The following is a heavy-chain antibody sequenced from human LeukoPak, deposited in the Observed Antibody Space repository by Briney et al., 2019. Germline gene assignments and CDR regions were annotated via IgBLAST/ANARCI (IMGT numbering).Heavy chain of an antibody. CDR2: INSDGSST. Sequence: PGGSLRLSCAASGFTFSSYWMHWVRQAPGKGLVWVSRINSDGSSTSYADSVKGRFTISRDNAKNTLYLQMNSLRAEDTAVYYCARVLQTEYYDFWSGYYGGIYYFDYWGQGTLVTASS. V-gene: IGHV3-74*01. J-gene: IGHJ4*02. CDR3: ARVLQTEYYDFWSGYYGGIYYFDY. CDR1: GFTFSSYW. D-gene: IGHD3-3*01.